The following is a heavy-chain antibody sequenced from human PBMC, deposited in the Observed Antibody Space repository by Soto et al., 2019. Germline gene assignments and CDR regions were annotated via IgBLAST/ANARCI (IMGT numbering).Heavy chain of an antibody. D-gene: IGHD1-26*01. J-gene: IGHJ4*02. CDR1: GGSSSGYY. Sequence: SETLSLTCAVYGGSSSGYYWSWIRQPPGKGLEWIGEINHSGSTNYNPSLKSRVTISVDTSKNQFSLKLSSVTAADTAVYYCASGPVGAAFDYWGQGTLVTVSS. CDR3: ASGPVGAAFDY. V-gene: IGHV4-34*01. CDR2: INHSGST.